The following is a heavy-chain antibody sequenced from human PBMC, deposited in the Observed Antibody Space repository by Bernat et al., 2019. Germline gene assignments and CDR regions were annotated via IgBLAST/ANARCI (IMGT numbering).Heavy chain of an antibody. D-gene: IGHD1-1*01. V-gene: IGHV3-7*01. CDR2: IKEDGTDK. J-gene: IGHJ6*02. Sequence: EVELVESGGGLVQPGKSLRLSCAASGFTFSNFWMNWVRQAPGKGLEWVANIKEDGTDKYYVDSVKGRFTISRDNAKNSLYLQMNRLRDEDTAVYYCAKMIVGPGTSVWGQGTTVTVSS. CDR3: AKMIVGPGTSV. CDR1: GFTFSNFW.